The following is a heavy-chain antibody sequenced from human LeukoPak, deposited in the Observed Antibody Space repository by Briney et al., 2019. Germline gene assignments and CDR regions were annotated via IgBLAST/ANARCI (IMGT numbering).Heavy chain of an antibody. V-gene: IGHV3-48*04. CDR3: ANGYSSSWYLMGYFDY. Sequence: GSLRLSCVASGFSFSRYSMNWVRQAPGKGLEWVSYINRDGAIYYADSVKGRFTISRDNAQNSLYLQMNSLRAEDTAVYYCANGYSSSWYLMGYFDYWGQGTLVTVSS. J-gene: IGHJ4*02. CDR1: GFSFSRYS. CDR2: INRDGAI. D-gene: IGHD6-13*01.